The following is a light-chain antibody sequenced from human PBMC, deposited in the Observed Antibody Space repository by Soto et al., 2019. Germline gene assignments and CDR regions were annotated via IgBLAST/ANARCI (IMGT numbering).Light chain of an antibody. CDR2: GAS. CDR1: QSVSSNY. CDR3: QQYGSSPRT. Sequence: EIVLTRSPATLSLSPXERGTLACRASQSVSSNYLAWYQHNPGQAPRLLIYGASTRATGIPDRFSGSGSGTDFTLTIGRLEPEDFAVYYCQQYGSSPRTFGQGTKVDI. V-gene: IGKV3-20*01. J-gene: IGKJ1*01.